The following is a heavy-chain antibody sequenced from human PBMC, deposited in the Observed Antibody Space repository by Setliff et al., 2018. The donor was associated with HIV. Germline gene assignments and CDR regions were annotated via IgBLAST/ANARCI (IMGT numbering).Heavy chain of an antibody. J-gene: IGHJ4*02. D-gene: IGHD3-3*01. CDR2: IIPIFGTA. V-gene: IGHV1-69*05. Sequence: SVKVSCKASGGAFSSYALSWVRQAPGQGLEWMGGIIPIFGTANYAQRFQGRVTITTDESTSTAYMELSSLRSEDTSVYYCARDRVFGVTFPVYCFDTWGQGTRVTVSS. CDR1: GGAFSSYA. CDR3: ARDRVFGVTFPVYCFDT.